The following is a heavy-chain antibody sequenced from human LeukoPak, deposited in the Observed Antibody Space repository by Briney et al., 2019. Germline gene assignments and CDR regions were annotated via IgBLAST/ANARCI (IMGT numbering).Heavy chain of an antibody. J-gene: IGHJ6*04. Sequence: PSETLSLTCAVSGYSISSGYYWGWIRQPPGKGLEWIGSIYHSGSTYYNPSLKSRVTISVDTSKNQFSLKLSSATAADTAVYYCARVHSYGYYYYYGMDVWGKGTTVTVSS. CDR2: IYHSGST. CDR1: GYSISSGYY. D-gene: IGHD5-18*01. V-gene: IGHV4-38-2*01. CDR3: ARVHSYGYYYYYGMDV.